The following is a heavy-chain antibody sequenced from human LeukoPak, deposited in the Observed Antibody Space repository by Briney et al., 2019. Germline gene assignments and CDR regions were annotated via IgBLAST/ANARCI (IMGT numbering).Heavy chain of an antibody. Sequence: GGSLRLSCAASGFTFSNYWMSWVRQAPGKGLEWVANIKEDGSEKYYVDSVKGRFTISRDNARNSLYLQMNSLRAEDTAVYYCASGRQLGYWGQGTLVTVTS. CDR1: GFTFSNYW. CDR2: IKEDGSEK. J-gene: IGHJ4*02. V-gene: IGHV3-7*01. CDR3: ASGRQLGY. D-gene: IGHD6-13*01.